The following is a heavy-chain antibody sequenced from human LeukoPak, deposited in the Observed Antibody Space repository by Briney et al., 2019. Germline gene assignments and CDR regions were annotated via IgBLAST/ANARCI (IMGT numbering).Heavy chain of an antibody. D-gene: IGHD3-10*01. J-gene: IGHJ4*02. V-gene: IGHV3-48*01. CDR3: ARVGWFGEGGVDY. CDR1: GFTFSSYS. Sequence: GGSLRLSCAASGFTFSSYSMNWVRQAPGKGLEGVSYISSSSSTIYYADSVKGRFTISRDNAKNSLYLQMNSLRAEDTAVNYCARVGWFGEGGVDYWGQGTLVTVSS. CDR2: ISSSSSTI.